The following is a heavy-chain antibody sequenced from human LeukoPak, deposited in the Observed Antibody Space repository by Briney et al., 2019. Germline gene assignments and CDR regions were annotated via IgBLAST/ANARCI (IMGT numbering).Heavy chain of an antibody. V-gene: IGHV3-53*04. Sequence: GGSLRLSCAASGFTVSSNYMSWVRQAPGKGLEWVSVIYSGGSTYYADSVKGRFTISRHNSKNTLYLQMNSLRAEDTAVYYCARDSGSGYYLAFDIWGQGTMVTVSS. CDR3: ARDSGSGYYLAFDI. J-gene: IGHJ3*02. CDR1: GFTVSSNY. CDR2: IYSGGST. D-gene: IGHD3-22*01.